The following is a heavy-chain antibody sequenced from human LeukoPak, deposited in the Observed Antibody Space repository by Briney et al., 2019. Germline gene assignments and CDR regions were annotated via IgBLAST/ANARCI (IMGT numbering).Heavy chain of an antibody. D-gene: IGHD2-2*01. CDR3: ARRDCSSTSCYEYY. J-gene: IGHJ4*02. Sequence: GESLKISCKGSGYSFTSYWIGWVRRMPGKGLEWMGIIYPGDPDTRYSPSFQGQVTISADKSISTAYLQWSSLKASDTAMYYCARRDCSSTSCYEYYWGQGTLVTVSS. CDR2: IYPGDPDT. CDR1: GYSFTSYW. V-gene: IGHV5-51*01.